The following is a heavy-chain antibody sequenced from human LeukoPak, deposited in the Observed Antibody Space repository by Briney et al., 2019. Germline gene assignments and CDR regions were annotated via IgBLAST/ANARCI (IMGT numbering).Heavy chain of an antibody. CDR2: ISGSGGST. J-gene: IGHJ4*02. D-gene: IGHD1-7*01. V-gene: IGHV3-23*01. Sequence: AGGSLRLSCAASGFTFSSYAMSWVRQAPGKGLEWVSAISGSGGSTYYADSVKGRFTISRDNSKNTLYLQMNSLRAEDTAVYFCARDSRLASRTGTFDSWGQGTLVIVSS. CDR1: GFTFSSYA. CDR3: ARDSRLASRTGTFDS.